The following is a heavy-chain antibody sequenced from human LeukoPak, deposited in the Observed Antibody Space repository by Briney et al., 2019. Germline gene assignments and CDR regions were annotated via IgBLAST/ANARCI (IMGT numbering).Heavy chain of an antibody. D-gene: IGHD5-12*01. CDR3: ARGYSGYEDYFDY. V-gene: IGHV1-2*02. Sequence: ASVKVSCKASEYTFTGYYMHWVRQAPGQGLEWMGWINPNSGGTNYAQKFQGRVTMTRDTSISTAYMELSRLRSDDTAVYYCARGYSGYEDYFDYWGQGTLVTVSS. J-gene: IGHJ4*02. CDR2: INPNSGGT. CDR1: EYTFTGYY.